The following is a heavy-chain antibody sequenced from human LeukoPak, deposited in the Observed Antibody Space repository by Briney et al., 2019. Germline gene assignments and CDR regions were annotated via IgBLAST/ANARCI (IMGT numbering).Heavy chain of an antibody. V-gene: IGHV1-69*04. CDR2: IVPFRDMT. J-gene: IGHJ4*02. CDR1: GGTFSTYA. Sequence: SVKVSCKVSGGTFSTYAITWVRQARGHGLEWVGRIVPFRDMTNYAQRFQDKVTIAADKSANIAYMELSSLISEDTAVYYCARGPYDGTYYFDDWGQGTLVTVSS. CDR3: ARGPYDGTYYFDD. D-gene: IGHD3-16*01.